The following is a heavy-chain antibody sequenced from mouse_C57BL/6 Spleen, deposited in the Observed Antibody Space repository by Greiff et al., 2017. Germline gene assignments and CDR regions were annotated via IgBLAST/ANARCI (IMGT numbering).Heavy chain of an antibody. D-gene: IGHD1-1*01. CDR3: AREGYGGSYGYFDV. J-gene: IGHJ1*03. CDR1: GYTFTSYW. CDR2: IYPGSGST. V-gene: IGHV1-55*01. Sequence: QVQLQQPGAELVKPGASVKMSCKASGYTFTSYWITWVKQRPGQGLAWIGDIYPGSGSTNYNEKFKSKATLTVDTSASTAYMQLSSLTSEDAAVYDCAREGYGGSYGYFDVWGTGTTVTVSS.